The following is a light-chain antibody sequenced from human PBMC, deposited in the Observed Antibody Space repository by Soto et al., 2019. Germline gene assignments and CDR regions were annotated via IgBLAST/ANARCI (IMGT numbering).Light chain of an antibody. V-gene: IGKV1-39*01. J-gene: IGKJ4*01. CDR2: AAS. CDR3: QQSYITPLT. CDR1: QTIKTY. Sequence: DIQMTQSPSSLSASVGDRVSITCRASQTIKTYLNWYQQKPGKAPKLLIFAASDLQSGVPSRFSGSGSGTDFTLTISSLQPEDFATYYCQQSYITPLTFGGGTKVQIK.